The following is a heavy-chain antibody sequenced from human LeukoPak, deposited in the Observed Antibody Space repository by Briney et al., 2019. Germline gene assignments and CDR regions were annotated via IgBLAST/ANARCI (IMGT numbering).Heavy chain of an antibody. J-gene: IGHJ4*02. CDR1: EYNLTNYW. Sequence: GESLKISCKGFEYNLTNYWIGWVRQMPGKGLEWMGIIYPGDSHTIYSPSFQGQVTISADKSINTAYLQWSSLKASDTAMYYCARHLRMTTVATPAYFDYWGQGTLVTVSS. CDR3: ARHLRMTTVATPAYFDY. CDR2: IYPGDSHT. V-gene: IGHV5-51*01. D-gene: IGHD4-23*01.